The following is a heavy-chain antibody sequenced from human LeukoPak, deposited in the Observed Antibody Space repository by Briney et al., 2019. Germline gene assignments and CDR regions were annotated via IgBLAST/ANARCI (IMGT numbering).Heavy chain of an antibody. Sequence: GESLKISCKGSGYSFTNYWIGWVRQMPGKGLEWMGIIYPGDSDTRYSPSFQGQVTISADKSISTAYLQWSSLKASDTAMYYCARRYYYGSGIYSHFDYWGQGTLVTVSS. CDR3: ARRYYYGSGIYSHFDY. CDR1: GYSFTNYW. CDR2: IYPGDSDT. J-gene: IGHJ4*02. D-gene: IGHD3-10*01. V-gene: IGHV5-51*01.